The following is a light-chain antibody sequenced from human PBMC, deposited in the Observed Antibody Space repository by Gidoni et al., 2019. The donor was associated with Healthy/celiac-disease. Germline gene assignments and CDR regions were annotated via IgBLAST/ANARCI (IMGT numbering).Light chain of an antibody. V-gene: IGKV3-20*01. CDR2: CAS. Sequence: IVLTQSPGTLSLSPGERATLSCRASQSVSSSYLSWYQQKPGQAPRLLIYCASSRATGIPDRFSGSGSGTDFTLTISRLEPEDFAVYYCQQYCSSPPWTFGQGTKVEIK. CDR1: QSVSSSY. CDR3: QQYCSSPPWT. J-gene: IGKJ1*01.